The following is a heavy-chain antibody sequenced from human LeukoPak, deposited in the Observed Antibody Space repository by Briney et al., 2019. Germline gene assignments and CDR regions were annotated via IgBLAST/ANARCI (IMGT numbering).Heavy chain of an antibody. V-gene: IGHV1-24*01. CDR2: FDPEDGET. J-gene: IGHJ3*02. D-gene: IGHD3-10*01. CDR1: GYTLTELS. CDR3: ATLVGRGVISDAFDI. Sequence: ASVKVSCKVSGYTLTELSMHWVRQAPGKGLEWMRGFDPEDGETIYAQKFQGRVTMTEDTSTDTAYMELSSLRSEDTAVYYCATLVGRGVISDAFDIWGQGTMVTVSS.